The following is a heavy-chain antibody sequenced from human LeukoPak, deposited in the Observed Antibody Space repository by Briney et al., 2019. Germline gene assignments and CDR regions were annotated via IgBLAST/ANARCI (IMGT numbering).Heavy chain of an antibody. Sequence: GASVKVSFKVSGHTVTEFSTHWVRQAPGQGLEWMGQISPSGTTTYAQKFKGRVTMTRDKSTSTVNMDLSDLTFEDTAVYHCAKDSGAYGPDYWGQGTLLTVSS. D-gene: IGHD4-17*01. J-gene: IGHJ4*02. CDR2: ISPSGTT. CDR1: GHTVTEFS. V-gene: IGHV1-46*01. CDR3: AKDSGAYGPDY.